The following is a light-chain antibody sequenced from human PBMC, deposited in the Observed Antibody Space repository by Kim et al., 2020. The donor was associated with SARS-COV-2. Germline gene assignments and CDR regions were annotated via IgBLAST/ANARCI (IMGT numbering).Light chain of an antibody. CDR2: GNS. Sequence: VTVRCTGSSSNIGACYYVHWYQQLPGTAPELLIFGNSNRPAGVPDRFSGSKSDTSASLAITGLQAEDEADYYRQSYDSSLSAPWVFGGGTQLTVL. J-gene: IGLJ3*02. CDR3: QSYDSSLSAPWV. CDR1: SSNIGACYY. V-gene: IGLV1-40*01.